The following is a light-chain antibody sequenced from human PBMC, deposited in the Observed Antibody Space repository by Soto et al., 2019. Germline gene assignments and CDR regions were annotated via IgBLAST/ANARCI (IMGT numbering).Light chain of an antibody. CDR2: DVS. V-gene: IGLV2-14*03. J-gene: IGLJ2*01. CDR3: SSYTSSSTVV. CDR1: NSDVGGCNC. Sequence: QSALTQPASVSGSPGQSITISCTGTNSDVGGCNCVSWYQQHPGKAPKLMIYDVSDRPSGVSNRFSGSKSGNTASLTISGLQAEDEADYYCSSYTSSSTVVFGGGTKLTV.